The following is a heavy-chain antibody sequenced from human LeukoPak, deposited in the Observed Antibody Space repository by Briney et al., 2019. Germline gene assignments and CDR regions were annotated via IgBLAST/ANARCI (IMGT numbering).Heavy chain of an antibody. CDR1: GLTFSSYS. V-gene: IGHV3-48*01. CDR2: ISSSSSTI. D-gene: IGHD3-10*01. Sequence: GGSLRLSCAASGLTFSSYSMNWVRQAPGKGLEWVSHISSSSSTIYYADSVKGRSTISRDNAKNSLYLQLNSLRVEDTAVYYGARSGFTFSDYFGSFFDYWGQGTLVTVSS. CDR3: ARSGFTFSDYFGSFFDY. J-gene: IGHJ4*02.